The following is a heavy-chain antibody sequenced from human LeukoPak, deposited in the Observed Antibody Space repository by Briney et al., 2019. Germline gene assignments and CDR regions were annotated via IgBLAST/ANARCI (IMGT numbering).Heavy chain of an antibody. CDR3: VAKPYTLDV. Sequence: PGGSLRLSCAASGFTFSNYWMSWVRQAPGKGLEWVANIKQDGSDENYVDSVKGRFTISRDNAKNSLYLQMSSLRAEDTAVYYCVAKPYTLDVRGKGTTVIVSS. V-gene: IGHV3-7*01. D-gene: IGHD3-16*01. CDR2: IKQDGSDE. CDR1: GFTFSNYW. J-gene: IGHJ6*04.